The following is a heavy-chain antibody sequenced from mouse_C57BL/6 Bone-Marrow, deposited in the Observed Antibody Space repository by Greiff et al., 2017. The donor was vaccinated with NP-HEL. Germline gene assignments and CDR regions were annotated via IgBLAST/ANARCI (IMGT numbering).Heavy chain of an antibody. V-gene: IGHV1-50*01. J-gene: IGHJ3*01. CDR3: ARDGSSGPAWFAY. CDR2: IDPSDSYT. Sequence: VQLQQPGAELVKPGASVKLSCKASGYTFTSYWMQWVKQRPGQGLEWIGEIDPSDSYTNYNQKFKGKATLTVDTSSSTAYMQLSSLTSEDSAVYYCARDGSSGPAWFAYWGQGTLVTVSA. D-gene: IGHD3-2*02. CDR1: GYTFTSYW.